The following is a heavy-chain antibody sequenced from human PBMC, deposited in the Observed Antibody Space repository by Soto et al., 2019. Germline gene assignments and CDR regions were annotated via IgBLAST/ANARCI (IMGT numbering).Heavy chain of an antibody. CDR3: TRTGPYYYGMDV. Sequence: PEGSLRLSCAASGFTFSGSAMHWVRQASGKGLEWVGSIRTKANSYATAYAASVKGRFTISRDDAKNTAYLQMNSLKTEDTAVYYCTRTGPYYYGMDVWGQGTTVTV. J-gene: IGHJ6*02. CDR1: GFTFSGSA. V-gene: IGHV3-73*01. CDR2: IRTKANSYAT.